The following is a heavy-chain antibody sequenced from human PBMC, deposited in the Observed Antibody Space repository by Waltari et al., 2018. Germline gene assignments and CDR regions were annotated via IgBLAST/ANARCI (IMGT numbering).Heavy chain of an antibody. J-gene: IGHJ1*01. D-gene: IGHD3-16*01. Sequence: QVQLQESGPGLVKDSETLSLTCTVSGGSFSTYHWSWIRQPAGKGLEWIGRISTSGNTIYNPSLKSRVAMSVDTSKNQFSRMLTSTTAADTAMYYCAGYRRPDRAMIEVWGQGTLVTVSS. CDR3: AGYRRPDRAMIEV. V-gene: IGHV4-4*07. CDR2: ISTSGNT. CDR1: GGSFSTYH.